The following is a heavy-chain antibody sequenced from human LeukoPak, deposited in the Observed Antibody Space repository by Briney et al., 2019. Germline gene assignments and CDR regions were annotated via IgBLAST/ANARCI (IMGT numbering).Heavy chain of an antibody. CDR1: GGSISSSNYY. Sequence: SETLSLTCTVSGGSISSSNYYWGWIRQPPGKGLEWIGSIYYSGSTYYNPSLKSRVTISVDTSKNQFSLKLSSVTAADTAVYYCARGNGWYGAFDIWGQGTMVTVSS. V-gene: IGHV4-39*07. J-gene: IGHJ3*02. CDR3: ARGNGWYGAFDI. D-gene: IGHD6-19*01. CDR2: IYYSGST.